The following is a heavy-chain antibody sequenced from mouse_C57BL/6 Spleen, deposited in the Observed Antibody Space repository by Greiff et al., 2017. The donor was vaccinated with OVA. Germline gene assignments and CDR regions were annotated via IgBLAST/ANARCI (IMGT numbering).Heavy chain of an antibody. Sequence: VQLQQPGAELVKPGASVKMSCKASGYTFTSYWITWVKQRPGQGLEWIGDIYPGSGSTNYNEKFKSKATLTVDTSSSTAYMQLSSLTSEDSAVYYCAREHYGNYGFDYWGQGTTLTVSS. CDR1: GYTFTSYW. V-gene: IGHV1-55*01. J-gene: IGHJ2*01. CDR2: IYPGSGST. CDR3: AREHYGNYGFDY. D-gene: IGHD2-1*01.